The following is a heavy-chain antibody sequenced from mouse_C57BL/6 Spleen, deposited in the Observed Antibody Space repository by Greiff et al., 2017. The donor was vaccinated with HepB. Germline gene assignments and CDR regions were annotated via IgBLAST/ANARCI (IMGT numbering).Heavy chain of an antibody. CDR2: IYPSDSET. J-gene: IGHJ1*03. Sequence: QVQLQQPGAELVRPGSSVKLSCKASGYTFTSYWMDWVKQRPGQGLEWIGNIYPSDSETHYNQKFKDKATLTVDKSSSTAYMQLSSLTSEDSAVYYGVRGLGLRVGYFDVWGTGTTVTVSS. V-gene: IGHV1-61*01. CDR3: VRGLGLRVGYFDV. D-gene: IGHD2-4*01. CDR1: GYTFTSYW.